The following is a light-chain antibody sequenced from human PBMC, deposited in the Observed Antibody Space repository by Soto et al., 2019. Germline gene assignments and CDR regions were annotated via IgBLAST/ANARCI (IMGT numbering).Light chain of an antibody. J-gene: IGLJ2*01. CDR2: EVT. CDR3: TSYTSGSTYVI. V-gene: IGLV2-14*01. CDR1: STDIGGYSY. Sequence: QSALTQPASVSGSPGQSITISCTGTSTDIGGYSYVSWYQQHPGKAPKLMIYEVTNRPSGVPNRFSGSKSGNTASLTISGLQAEDEADYYCTSYTSGSTYVIIGGGTKLTVL.